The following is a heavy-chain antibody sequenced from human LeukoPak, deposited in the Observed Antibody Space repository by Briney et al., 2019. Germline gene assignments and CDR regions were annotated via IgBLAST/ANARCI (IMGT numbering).Heavy chain of an antibody. J-gene: IGHJ5*02. CDR1: GYTFTSYG. CDR2: ISAYNGNT. Sequence: GASVKVSCKASGYTFTSYGISWVRQAPGQGLEWMGWISAYNGNTNYAQKLQGRVTMTTDTSTSTAYMELSRLRSDDTAVYYCASLGYCSSTSCYNWFDPWGQGTLVTVSS. CDR3: ASLGYCSSTSCYNWFDP. D-gene: IGHD2-2*01. V-gene: IGHV1-18*01.